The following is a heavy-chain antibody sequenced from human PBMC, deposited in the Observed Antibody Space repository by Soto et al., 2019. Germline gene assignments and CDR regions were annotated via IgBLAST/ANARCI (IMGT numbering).Heavy chain of an antibody. CDR1: GFTFSSYA. Sequence: EVQLLESGGGLVQPGGSLRLSCAASGFTFSSYAMSWVRQAPGKGLEWVSAISGSGGSTYYADSVKGRFTISRDNSKNTLYLQMNSLRAEDTAVYYCAKYQWLPEWGFYYYSGMDVWGQGTTVTVSS. CDR3: AKYQWLPEWGFYYYSGMDV. CDR2: ISGSGGST. V-gene: IGHV3-23*01. D-gene: IGHD6-19*01. J-gene: IGHJ6*02.